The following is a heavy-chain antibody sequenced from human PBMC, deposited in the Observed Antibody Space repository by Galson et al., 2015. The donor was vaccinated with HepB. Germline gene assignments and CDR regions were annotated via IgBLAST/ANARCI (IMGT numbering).Heavy chain of an antibody. Sequence: SLRLSCAASGFTFSNAWMNWVRQAPGKGLEWVGRIKRKIDGGTTDYAAPVKGRFTISRDDSENTLYLQMNSLKTEDTAVYFCITRQSLAVTGMIPYWGQGTLVTVSS. J-gene: IGHJ4*02. V-gene: IGHV3-15*01. CDR3: ITRQSLAVTGMIPY. CDR1: GFTFSNAW. CDR2: IKRKIDGGTT. D-gene: IGHD6-19*01.